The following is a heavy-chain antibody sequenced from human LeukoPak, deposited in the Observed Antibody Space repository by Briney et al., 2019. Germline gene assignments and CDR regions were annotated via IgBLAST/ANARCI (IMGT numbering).Heavy chain of an antibody. CDR1: GGSISSSSYY. D-gene: IGHD2-2*01. J-gene: IGHJ1*01. CDR3: ARGGVVGGYFQH. CDR2: IYYSGST. V-gene: IGHV4-39*07. Sequence: KSSETLSLTCTVSGGSISSSSYYWGWIRQPPGKGLEWIGSIYYSGSTYYNPSLKSRVTISVDTSKNQFSLKLSSVTAADTAVYYCARGGVVGGYFQHWGQGTLVTVSS.